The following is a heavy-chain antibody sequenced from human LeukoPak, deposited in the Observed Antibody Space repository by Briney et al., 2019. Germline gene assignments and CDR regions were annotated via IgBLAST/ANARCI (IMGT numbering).Heavy chain of an antibody. J-gene: IGHJ3*02. Sequence: SGGSLRLSCAASGFTFSSYAMHWVRQAPGKGLEWVAVISYDGSNKYYADSVKGRFTISRDNSKNTLYLQMNSLRAEDTAVYYCAKDQMWYSSGWRGNMGDAFDIWGQGTMVTVSS. CDR3: AKDQMWYSSGWRGNMGDAFDI. CDR1: GFTFSSYA. V-gene: IGHV3-30-3*01. D-gene: IGHD6-19*01. CDR2: ISYDGSNK.